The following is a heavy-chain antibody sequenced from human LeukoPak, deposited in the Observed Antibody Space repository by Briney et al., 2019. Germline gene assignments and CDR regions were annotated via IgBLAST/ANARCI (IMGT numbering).Heavy chain of an antibody. CDR3: ARDSGRIDYYDSSGTFDP. CDR2: INPNSGGT. D-gene: IGHD3-22*01. Sequence: GASVKVSCKASGYTFTGYYMHWVRQAPGQGLEWMGRINPNSGGTNYAQKFQGRVTMTRDTSISTAYMELSRLRSDDTAVYYCARDSGRIDYYDSSGTFDPWGQGTLVTVSS. J-gene: IGHJ5*02. CDR1: GYTFTGYY. V-gene: IGHV1-2*02.